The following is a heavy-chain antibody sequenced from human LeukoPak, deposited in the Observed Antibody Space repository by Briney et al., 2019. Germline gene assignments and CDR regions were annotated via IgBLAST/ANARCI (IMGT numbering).Heavy chain of an antibody. CDR3: ASEDGAYCGGDCYSALDY. Sequence: GASVKVSCKASGGTFSSYAISWVRQAPGQGLEWMGGIIPIFGTANYAQKFQGRVTITADESTSTAYMELSSLRSEDTAVYYCASEDGAYCGGDCYSALDYWGQGTLVTVSS. CDR1: GGTFSSYA. V-gene: IGHV1-69*13. J-gene: IGHJ4*02. CDR2: IIPIFGTA. D-gene: IGHD2-21*02.